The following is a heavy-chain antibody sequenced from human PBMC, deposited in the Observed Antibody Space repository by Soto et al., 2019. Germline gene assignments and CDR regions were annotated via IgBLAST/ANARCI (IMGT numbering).Heavy chain of an antibody. CDR2: IFSNDEK. CDR3: ARIGYWWAKGMDV. V-gene: IGHV2-26*01. Sequence: SGPTLVNPTETLTLTCTVCVFSLSNARMGVSWIRQPPGKALEWLAHIFSNDEKSYSTSLKSRLTISKDTSKSQVVLTMTNMDPVDTATYYCARIGYWWAKGMDVWGQGTTVTVSS. CDR1: VFSLSNARMG. D-gene: IGHD3-22*01. J-gene: IGHJ6*02.